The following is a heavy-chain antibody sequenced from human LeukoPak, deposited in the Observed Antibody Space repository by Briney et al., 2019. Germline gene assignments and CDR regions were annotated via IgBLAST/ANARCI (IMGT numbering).Heavy chain of an antibody. Sequence: SETLSLTCTVSGGSISSSSYYWGWIRQPPGKGLEWIGSIYYSGSTFYNPSLKSRVTISVDTSKNQFSLKLSSVTAADTAVYYCARVPPKGSAAGGWGQGTLVTVSS. CDR3: ARVPPKGSAAGG. CDR2: IYYSGST. J-gene: IGHJ4*02. CDR1: GGSISSSSYY. V-gene: IGHV4-39*07. D-gene: IGHD6-13*01.